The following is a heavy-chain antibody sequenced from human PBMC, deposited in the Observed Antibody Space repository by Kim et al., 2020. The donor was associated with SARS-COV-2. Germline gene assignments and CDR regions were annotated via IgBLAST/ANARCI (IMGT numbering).Heavy chain of an antibody. CDR2: ISGSGGST. CDR3: AKRFPYCSGGSCTGYFDY. J-gene: IGHJ4*02. D-gene: IGHD2-15*01. CDR1: GFTFSSYA. V-gene: IGHV3-23*01. Sequence: GGSLRLSCAASGFTFSSYAMSWVRQAPRKGLEWVSAISGSGGSTYYADSVKGRFTISRDNSKNTLYLQMNSLRAEDTAVYYCAKRFPYCSGGSCTGYFDYWGQGTLVTVSS.